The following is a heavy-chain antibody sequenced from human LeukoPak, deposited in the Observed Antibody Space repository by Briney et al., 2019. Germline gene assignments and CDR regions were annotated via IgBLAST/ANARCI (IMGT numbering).Heavy chain of an antibody. CDR2: IYYSGST. D-gene: IGHD2-15*01. J-gene: IGHJ3*02. CDR1: GGSISSGGYY. V-gene: IGHV4-31*03. CDR3: ARVYRDIVVVVAADDAFDI. Sequence: PSQTLSLTCTVSGGSISSGGYYRSWIRQHPGKGLEWIGYIYYSGSTYYNPSLKSRVTISVDTSKNQFSLKLSSVTAADTAVYYCARVYRDIVVVVAADDAFDIWGQGTMVTVSS.